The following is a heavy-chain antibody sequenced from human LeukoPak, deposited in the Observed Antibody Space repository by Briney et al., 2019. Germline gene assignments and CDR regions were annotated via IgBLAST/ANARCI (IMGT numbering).Heavy chain of an antibody. CDR2: IKLDGSEK. CDR3: ARDQYDTWSRRGNFDS. Sequence: GGSLRLSCVASGFTFGKYWMSWVRQAPGEGLEWVANIKLDGSEKNYVDSVKGRFTISRDNTKNSLYLQINSLRVEDTAAFYCARDQYDTWSRRGNFDSWGQGTLVTVSS. V-gene: IGHV3-7*03. J-gene: IGHJ4*02. CDR1: GFTFGKYW. D-gene: IGHD3-3*01.